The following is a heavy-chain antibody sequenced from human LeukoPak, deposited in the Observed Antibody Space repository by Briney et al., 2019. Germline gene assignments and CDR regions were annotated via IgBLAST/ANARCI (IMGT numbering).Heavy chain of an antibody. CDR1: GYTFTSYG. CDR2: ISAYNGNT. D-gene: IGHD1-1*01. CDR3: AREDSTSPLGTLDAFDI. J-gene: IGHJ3*02. V-gene: IGHV1-18*01. Sequence: ASVKVSCKASGYTFTSYGISWVRQAPGQGLEWMGWISAYNGNTNYAQKLQGRVTMTTDTSTSTAYMELRSLRSDDTAVYYCAREDSTSPLGTLDAFDIWGQGTMVTVSS.